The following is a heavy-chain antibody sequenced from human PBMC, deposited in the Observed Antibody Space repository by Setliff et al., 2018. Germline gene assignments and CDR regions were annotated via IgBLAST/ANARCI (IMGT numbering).Heavy chain of an antibody. V-gene: IGHV1-18*01. CDR1: GYTFRNYA. Sequence: ASVKVSCKASGYTFRNYAFAWVRQAPGQGLEWVGWISVYNGDTNYAQKFQGRVTLTTHTSTSTAYMELRSLTSDDSAFYYCARAPSVELVTIRTNSWFTYWGQGTLVTVSS. CDR2: ISVYNGDT. J-gene: IGHJ4*02. CDR3: ARAPSVELVTIRTNSWFTY. D-gene: IGHD5-18*01.